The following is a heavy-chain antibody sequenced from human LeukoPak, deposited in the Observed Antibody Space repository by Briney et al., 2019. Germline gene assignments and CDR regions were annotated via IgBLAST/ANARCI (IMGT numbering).Heavy chain of an antibody. CDR1: GFSFSSYG. CDR2: ISGSGAST. Sequence: GGTLRLSCAASGFSFSSYGMSWVRQAPGKGLEWVSGISGSGASTYYADSVKGRFTISRDNSKNTLHLQMNSLRAEDTAVYYCVRDKYTGYDSLLFDYWGQGTLVTVSS. V-gene: IGHV3-23*01. D-gene: IGHD5-12*01. CDR3: VRDKYTGYDSLLFDY. J-gene: IGHJ4*02.